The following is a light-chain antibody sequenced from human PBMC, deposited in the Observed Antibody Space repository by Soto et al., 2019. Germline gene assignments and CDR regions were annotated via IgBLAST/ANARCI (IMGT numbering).Light chain of an antibody. V-gene: IGLV2-8*01. CDR1: SSDIGGYNF. J-gene: IGLJ1*01. CDR2: EVT. Sequence: QSVLTQPPSASGSPGQSVTISCTGTSSDIGGYNFVSGYQHHPGKAPKLMIYEVTKRPSGVPDRFSGSKSGNTASLTVSGLQAEDEADYYCSSYGGSNIPYVFGTGTKVTVL. CDR3: SSYGGSNIPYV.